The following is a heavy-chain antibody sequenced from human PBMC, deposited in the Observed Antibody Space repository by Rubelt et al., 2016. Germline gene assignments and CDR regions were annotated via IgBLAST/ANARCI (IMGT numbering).Heavy chain of an antibody. Sequence: AASGFTFSSYSMNWVRQAPGKGLEWVSSISSSSYIYYADSVKGRFTISRDNAKNSLYLQMNSLRAEDTAVYYCALRGRIAVAGTTWFDPWGQGTLVTVSS. CDR1: GFTFSSYS. CDR2: ISSSSYI. D-gene: IGHD6-19*01. J-gene: IGHJ5*02. V-gene: IGHV3-21*01. CDR3: ALRGRIAVAGTTWFDP.